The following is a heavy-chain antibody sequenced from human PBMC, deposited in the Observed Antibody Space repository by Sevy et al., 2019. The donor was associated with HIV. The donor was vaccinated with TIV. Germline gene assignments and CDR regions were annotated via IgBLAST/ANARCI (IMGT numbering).Heavy chain of an antibody. J-gene: IGHJ4*02. CDR1: GFTSSDYY. CDR3: ARGPYNWNPRVDY. CDR2: ISSSGSTI. D-gene: IGHD1-20*01. Sequence: GGSLRLSCAASGFTSSDYYMSWIRQAPGKGLEWVSYISSSGSTIYYADSVKGRFTISRDNAKNSLYLQMNSLRAEDTAVYYCARGPYNWNPRVDYWGQGTLVTVSS. V-gene: IGHV3-11*01.